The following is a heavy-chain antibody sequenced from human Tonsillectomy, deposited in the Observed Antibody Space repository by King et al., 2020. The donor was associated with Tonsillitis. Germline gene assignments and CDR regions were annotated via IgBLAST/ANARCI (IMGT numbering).Heavy chain of an antibody. J-gene: IGHJ4*02. CDR1: GFTFSSCA. CDR3: AKGWVEMDA. CDR2: ISRSAGGT. D-gene: IGHD5-24*01. Sequence: VQLVESGGGLVQPGGSLRLSCAASGFTFSSCAMTWVRQAPGMRLEWVSAISRSAGGTYYADSLKGRFPISRDNSKNTLYLQMNSLRAEDTAVYYCAKGWVEMDAWGQGTLVTVSS. V-gene: IGHV3-23*04.